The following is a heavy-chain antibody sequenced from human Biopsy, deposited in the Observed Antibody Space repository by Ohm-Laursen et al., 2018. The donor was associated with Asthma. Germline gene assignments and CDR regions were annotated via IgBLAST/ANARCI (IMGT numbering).Heavy chain of an antibody. J-gene: IGHJ4*02. Sequence: SLRLSCSASGRHFGSYNMHWARQAPGKGLEWVAVITFDGSTQHYGDSVKGRFTISRNNSKNMLFLQMNSLRAEDTAVYYCLRDTLGYYFDIWGQGTQVTVSS. CDR2: ITFDGSTQ. V-gene: IGHV3-30-3*01. D-gene: IGHD6-13*01. CDR1: GRHFGSYN. CDR3: LRDTLGYYFDI.